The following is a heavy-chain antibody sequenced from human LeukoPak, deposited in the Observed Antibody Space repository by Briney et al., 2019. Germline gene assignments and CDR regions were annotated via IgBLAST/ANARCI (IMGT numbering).Heavy chain of an antibody. CDR1: GFTFCEHA. V-gene: IGHV3-33*01. CDR3: ARDGSGSFSYDY. D-gene: IGHD1-26*01. J-gene: IGHJ4*02. Sequence: PGGSLRLSCTASGFTFCEHALSWFRQAPGKGLEWVAVIWYDGSNKYYADSVKGRFTISRDNSKNTLYLQMNSLRAEDTAVYYCARDGSGSFSYDYWGQGTLVTVSS. CDR2: IWYDGSNK.